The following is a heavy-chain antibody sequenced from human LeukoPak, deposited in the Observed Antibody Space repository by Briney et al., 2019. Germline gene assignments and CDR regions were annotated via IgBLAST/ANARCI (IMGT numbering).Heavy chain of an antibody. CDR3: ARAWLRPNQYFDY. V-gene: IGHV4-34*01. D-gene: IGHD5-12*01. Sequence: SETLSLTCAVYGGSFSGYYWSWIRQPPGKGLEWIGEINHSGSTNYNPSLKSRVTISVDTSKNQFSLKLSFVTAADTAVYYCARAWLRPNQYFDYWGQGTLVTVSS. J-gene: IGHJ4*02. CDR1: GGSFSGYY. CDR2: INHSGST.